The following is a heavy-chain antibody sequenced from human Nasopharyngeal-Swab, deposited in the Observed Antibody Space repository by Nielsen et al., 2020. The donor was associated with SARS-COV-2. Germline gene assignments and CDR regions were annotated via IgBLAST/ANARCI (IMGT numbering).Heavy chain of an antibody. V-gene: IGHV4-34*01. D-gene: IGHD2-2*01. Sequence: SETLSLTCAVYGGSFSGYYWSWIRQPPGKGLEWIGEINHSGSTNYSPSLKSRVTISVDTSKNQFSLKLSSVTAADTAVYYCARIPAAGGFDPWGQGTLVTVSS. CDR3: ARIPAAGGFDP. CDR2: INHSGST. CDR1: GGSFSGYY. J-gene: IGHJ5*02.